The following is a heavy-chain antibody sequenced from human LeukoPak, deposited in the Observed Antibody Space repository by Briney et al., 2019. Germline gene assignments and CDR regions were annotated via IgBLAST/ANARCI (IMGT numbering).Heavy chain of an antibody. J-gene: IGHJ4*02. D-gene: IGHD5-24*01. CDR2: INHSGST. CDR3: ATQATMPPPDDY. CDR1: GGSFSGYY. Sequence: SETLSLTCAVYGGSFSGYYWSWIRQPPGKGLEWIGEINHSGSTNYNPSLKSRVTISVDTSKNQFSLKLSSVTAADTAVYYCATQATMPPPDDYWGQGTLVTVSS. V-gene: IGHV4-34*01.